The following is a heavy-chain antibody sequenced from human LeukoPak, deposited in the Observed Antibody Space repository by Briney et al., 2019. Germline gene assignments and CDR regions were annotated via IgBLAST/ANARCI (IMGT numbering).Heavy chain of an antibody. J-gene: IGHJ4*02. CDR1: GGSISSGGYY. V-gene: IGHV4-30-2*01. CDR3: ARDPRPLYYDSSGPPVLDYFDY. Sequence: SETLSLTCTVSGGSISSGGYYWSWIRQPPGKGLEWIGYIYHSGSTYYNPSLKSRVTISVDRFKNQFSLKLSSVTAADTAVYYCARDPRPLYYDSSGPPVLDYFDYWGQGTLVTVSS. D-gene: IGHD3-22*01. CDR2: IYHSGST.